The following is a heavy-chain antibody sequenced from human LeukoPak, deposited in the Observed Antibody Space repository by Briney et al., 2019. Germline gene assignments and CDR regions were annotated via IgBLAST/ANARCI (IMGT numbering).Heavy chain of an antibody. CDR1: GGSISSSSYY. D-gene: IGHD3-3*01. J-gene: IGHJ6*03. CDR3: ARGAVFGVVYLDV. CDR2: IYYSGST. V-gene: IGHV4-39*07. Sequence: PSETLSLTCTVSGGSISSSSYYWGWIRQPSGKGLEWIGSIYYSGSTYYNPSLKSRVTISIDTSKNQFSLKLSSVTAADTAVYYCARGAVFGVVYLDVWGKGTTVTVSS.